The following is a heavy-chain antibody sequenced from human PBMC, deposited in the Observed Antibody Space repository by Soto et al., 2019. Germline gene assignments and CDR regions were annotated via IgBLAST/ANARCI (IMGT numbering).Heavy chain of an antibody. CDR2: IKHSGST. CDR3: ARGSVDTAMVTIYPHLGDFDY. V-gene: IGHV4-39*07. J-gene: IGHJ4*02. Sequence: PSETLSLTCTVSGGSISSSSYYWGWIRQPPGKGLEWIGEIKHSGSTNYNPSLKSRVTISVDTSKNQFSLKLSSVTAADTAVYYCARGSVDTAMVTIYPHLGDFDYWGQGTLVTVSS. CDR1: GGSISSSSYY. D-gene: IGHD5-18*01.